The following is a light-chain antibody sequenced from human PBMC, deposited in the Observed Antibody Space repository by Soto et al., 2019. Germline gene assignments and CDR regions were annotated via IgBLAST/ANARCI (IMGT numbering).Light chain of an antibody. CDR3: CSYAGSSTFGVV. V-gene: IGLV2-23*03. CDR2: EGS. Sequence: QSALTQPASVSGSPGQSITISCTGTSSDVGSYNLVSWYQQHPGEAPKLMIYEGSKPPSGVSNRFSGSKSGNTASLTISGLQAEDEADYYCCSYAGSSTFGVVFGGGTKVTVL. J-gene: IGLJ2*01. CDR1: SSDVGSYNL.